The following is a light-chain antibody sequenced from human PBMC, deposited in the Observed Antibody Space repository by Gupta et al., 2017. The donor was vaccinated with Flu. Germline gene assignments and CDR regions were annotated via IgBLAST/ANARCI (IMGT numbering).Light chain of an antibody. CDR2: GAS. CDR1: QSVSSN. CDR3: QQYNNWPRGGT. Sequence: EIVMTQSPATLSVSPGERATLSCRASQSVSSNLAWYQQKPGQAPRLLIYGASTRATGIPARFSGSRSRTEFTLTISSLQSEDFAVYYCQQYNNWPRGGTFRQGTKLGI. V-gene: IGKV3-15*01. J-gene: IGKJ2*02.